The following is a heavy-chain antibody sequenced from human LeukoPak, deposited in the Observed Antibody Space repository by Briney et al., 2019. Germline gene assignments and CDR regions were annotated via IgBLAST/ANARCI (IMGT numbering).Heavy chain of an antibody. J-gene: IGHJ4*02. CDR1: GGSFSGYY. CDR3: ARGRRYYYDSSGYYFDY. V-gene: IGHV4-34*01. CDR2: INHSGST. Sequence: SETLSLTCAVYGGSFSGYYWSWIRQPPGKGLEWIGEINHSGSTNYNPSLKSRVTISVDTSKNQFSLKLSSVTAADTAVYYCARGRRYYYDSSGYYFDYWGQGTLVTVSS. D-gene: IGHD3-22*01.